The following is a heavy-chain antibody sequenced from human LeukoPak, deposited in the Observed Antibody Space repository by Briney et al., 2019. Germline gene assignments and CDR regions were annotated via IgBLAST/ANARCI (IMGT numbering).Heavy chain of an antibody. J-gene: IGHJ4*02. CDR3: ASAYYDILTGYYHEFDY. CDR1: GFTFSNYV. CDR2: ISYDGSNK. Sequence: GRSLRLSCAASGFTFSNYVMHWVRQAPGKGLEWVAVISYDGSNKYYADSVKGRFTIPRDNSKNTLYLQMNSLRAEDTAVYYCASAYYDILTGYYHEFDYWGQGTLVTVSS. D-gene: IGHD3-9*01. V-gene: IGHV3-30-3*01.